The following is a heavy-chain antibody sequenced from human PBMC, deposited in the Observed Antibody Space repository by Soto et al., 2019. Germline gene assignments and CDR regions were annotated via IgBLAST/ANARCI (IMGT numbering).Heavy chain of an antibody. CDR3: ARTVLAKGIQLWPTAFDP. CDR1: SGSISSSNW. CDR2: IYHSGST. D-gene: IGHD5-18*01. J-gene: IGHJ5*02. V-gene: IGHV4-4*02. Sequence: SETLSLTCAVSSGSISSSNWWSWVRQPPGKGLEWIGEIYHSGSTNYNPSLKSRVTISVDKSKNQFSLKMSSVTAADTAVYYCARTVLAKGIQLWPTAFDPWGQGTLVTVSS.